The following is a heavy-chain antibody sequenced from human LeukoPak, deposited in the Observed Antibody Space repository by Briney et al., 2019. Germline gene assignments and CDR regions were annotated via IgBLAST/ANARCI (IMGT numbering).Heavy chain of an antibody. CDR1: GFTFSNYG. D-gene: IGHD3-3*01. V-gene: IGHV3-11*04. J-gene: IGHJ4*02. Sequence: GGSLRLSCAASGFTFSNYGMSWIRQAPGKGLEWVSYISSSGSTIYYADSAKGRFTISRDNAKNSLYLQMNSLRAEDTAVYYCARDFKYYDFWSGYVDYWGQGTLVTVSS. CDR2: ISSSGSTI. CDR3: ARDFKYYDFWSGYVDY.